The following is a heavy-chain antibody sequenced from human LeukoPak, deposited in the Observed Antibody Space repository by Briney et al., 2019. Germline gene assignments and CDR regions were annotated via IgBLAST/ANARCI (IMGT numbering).Heavy chain of an antibody. CDR3: ARDREVPTPDEYFEH. J-gene: IGHJ1*01. CDR1: GFTFSTYW. D-gene: IGHD5-24*01. CDR2: IKQDGSEE. Sequence: PGGSLRLSCAASGFTFSTYWMTWVRQAPGKGLEWVANIKQDGSEEYYVDSVKGRFTVSRDNAKNSVFLLMNSLRADDTAVYYCARDREVPTPDEYFEHWGQGTLVTVSS. V-gene: IGHV3-7*01.